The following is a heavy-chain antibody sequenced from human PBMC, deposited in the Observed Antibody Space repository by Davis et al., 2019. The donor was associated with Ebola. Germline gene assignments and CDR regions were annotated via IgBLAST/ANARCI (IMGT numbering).Heavy chain of an antibody. D-gene: IGHD3-22*01. CDR3: ARDRRDSRAYGF. CDR1: GGSINSYY. Sequence: SETLSLTCIVSGGSINSYYWSWIRQPAGGGLEWIGRVYFSGSTSYNPSLESRVTMSVDRSKNQFSLRLTSVTAADTAVYFCARDRRDSRAYGFWGPGTLVTVSS. CDR2: VYFSGST. V-gene: IGHV4-4*07. J-gene: IGHJ4*02.